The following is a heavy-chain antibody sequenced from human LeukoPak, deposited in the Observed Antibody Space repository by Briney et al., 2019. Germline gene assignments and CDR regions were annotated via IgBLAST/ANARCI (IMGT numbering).Heavy chain of an antibody. Sequence: PGGSLRLSCAASGFTFSSYAMHWVRQAPGKGLEWVAVISYDGSNKYYADSVKGRFTISRDNSKNTLYLQMNSLRAEDTAVYYCAREPLIQEPYYFDYWGQGTLVTVSS. CDR2: ISYDGSNK. D-gene: IGHD1-26*01. CDR3: AREPLIQEPYYFDY. CDR1: GFTFSSYA. J-gene: IGHJ4*02. V-gene: IGHV3-30*04.